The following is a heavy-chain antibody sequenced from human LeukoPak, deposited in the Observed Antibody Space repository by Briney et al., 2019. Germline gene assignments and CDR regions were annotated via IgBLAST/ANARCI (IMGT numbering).Heavy chain of an antibody. CDR3: ARGRSITFGGVIGNDY. CDR1: GDSISNYY. Sequence: SETLSLTCTVSGDSISNYYWSWIRQPAGKGLEWLGRSSTSGSTNYNPSLKGRVTMSVDSSKNQSSLKLSSVTAADTAVYYCARGRSITFGGVIGNDYWGQGTLVTVSS. D-gene: IGHD3-16*02. V-gene: IGHV4-4*07. CDR2: SSTSGST. J-gene: IGHJ4*02.